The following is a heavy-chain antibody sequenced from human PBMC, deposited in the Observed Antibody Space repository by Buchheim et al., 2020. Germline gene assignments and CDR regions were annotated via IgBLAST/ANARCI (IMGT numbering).Heavy chain of an antibody. D-gene: IGHD3-22*01. CDR3: ASYNYDSSGSYYFDY. CDR2: IYYSGST. J-gene: IGHJ4*02. CDR1: GGSISSSSYY. V-gene: IGHV4-39*07. Sequence: QLQLQESGPGLVKPSETLSLTCTVSGGSISSSSYYWGWIRQPPGKGLEWIGSIYYSGSTYYNPSLKSRVTLSVDTSKNQFSLKLSSVTAPDTAVYYCASYNYDSSGSYYFDYWGQGTL.